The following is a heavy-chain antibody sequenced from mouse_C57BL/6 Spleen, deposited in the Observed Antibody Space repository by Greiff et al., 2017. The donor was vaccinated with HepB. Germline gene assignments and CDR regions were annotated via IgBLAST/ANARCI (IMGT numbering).Heavy chain of an antibody. CDR2: ISDGGSYT. D-gene: IGHD2-5*01. Sequence: DVKLVESGGGLVKPGGSLKLSCAASGFTFSSYAMSWVRQTPEKRLEWVATISDGGSYTYYPDNVKGRFTISRDNAKNNLYLQMSHLKSEDTAMYYCARAYYSKGDAMDYWGQGTSVTVSS. J-gene: IGHJ4*01. V-gene: IGHV5-4*03. CDR3: ARAYYSKGDAMDY. CDR1: GFTFSSYA.